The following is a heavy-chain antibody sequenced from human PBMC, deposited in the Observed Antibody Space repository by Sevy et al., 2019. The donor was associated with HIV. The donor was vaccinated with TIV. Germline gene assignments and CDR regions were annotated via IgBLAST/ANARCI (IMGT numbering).Heavy chain of an antibody. Sequence: GGSLRLSCAASGFTFSGYGMHWVRQAPGKGLEWVAVISYDGSNKYYADSVKGRFTISRDNSKNTLYLQMNSLRAEDTAVYYCAKDLDYWGQGTLVTVSS. CDR3: AKDLDY. CDR2: ISYDGSNK. V-gene: IGHV3-30*18. J-gene: IGHJ4*02. CDR1: GFTFSGYG.